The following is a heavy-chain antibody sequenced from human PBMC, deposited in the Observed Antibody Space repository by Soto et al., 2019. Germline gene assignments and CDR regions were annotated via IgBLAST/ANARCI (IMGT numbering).Heavy chain of an antibody. V-gene: IGHV1-3*01. CDR2: INAGNGNT. D-gene: IGHD6-19*01. J-gene: IGHJ6*02. CDR1: GYTFTSYA. Sequence: ASVKVSCKXSGYTFTSYAMHWVRQAPGQRLEWMGWINAGNGNTKYSQKFQGRVTITRDTSASTAYMELSSLRSEDTAVYYCARDYSSGWYGHYYYYGMDVWGQGTTVTLSS. CDR3: ARDYSSGWYGHYYYYGMDV.